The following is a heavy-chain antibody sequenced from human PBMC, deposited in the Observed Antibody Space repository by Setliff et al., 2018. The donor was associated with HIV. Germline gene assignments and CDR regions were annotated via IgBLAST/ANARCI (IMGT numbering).Heavy chain of an antibody. CDR1: GYTFTGYY. CDR3: ARGWGLSYYYDSSGYTPFDY. CDR2: INPNSGGT. V-gene: IGHV1-2*02. D-gene: IGHD3-22*01. Sequence: ASVKVSCKASGYTFTGYYMHWVRQAPGQGLEWMGWINPNSGGTNYAQKFQGRVTMTRDTSISIAYMELSRLRSDDTAVYYCARGWGLSYYYDSSGYTPFDYWGQGTLVTVSS. J-gene: IGHJ4*02.